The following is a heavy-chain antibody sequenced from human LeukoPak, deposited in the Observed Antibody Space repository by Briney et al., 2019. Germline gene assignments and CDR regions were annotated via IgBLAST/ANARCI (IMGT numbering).Heavy chain of an antibody. J-gene: IGHJ1*01. V-gene: IGHV3-21*01. CDR3: ARDTTDYYGSGSRRIITDQIQH. Sequence: GGSLRLSCAASGFTFSSYWMHWVRQAPGKGLEWVSSISSSSSYIYYADSVKGRFTISRDNAKNSLYLQMNSLRAEDTAVYYCARDTTDYYGSGSRRIITDQIQHWGQGTLVTVSS. CDR1: GFTFSSYW. CDR2: ISSSSSYI. D-gene: IGHD3-10*01.